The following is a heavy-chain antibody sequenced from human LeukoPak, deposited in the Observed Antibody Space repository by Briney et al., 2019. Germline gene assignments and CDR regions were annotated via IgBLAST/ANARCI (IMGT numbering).Heavy chain of an antibody. Sequence: GGSLRPSCAGSGFTFSDYYMSWIRQAPGKGLECVSYISSSDNYTKYADSVKGRFTNSRDNAKNSLYLQMNSLRAEDTAVYYCARCGTPNNYYYYGMDVWGQGTTVTVSS. J-gene: IGHJ6*02. D-gene: IGHD1-26*01. CDR3: ARCGTPNNYYYYGMDV. CDR2: ISSSDNYT. CDR1: GFTFSDYY. V-gene: IGHV3-11*03.